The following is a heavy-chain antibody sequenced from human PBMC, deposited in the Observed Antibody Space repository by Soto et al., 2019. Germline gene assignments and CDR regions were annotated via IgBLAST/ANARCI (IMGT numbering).Heavy chain of an antibody. CDR3: ARSRNGMDV. CDR1: GYTFTSYD. D-gene: IGHD6-13*01. Sequence: ASVKVSCKASGYTFTSYDINWVRQATGQGLEWMGWMNPNSGNTGFAQKFQGRVTITTDTSTSTAYMELSSLRSEDTAVYYCARSRNGMDVWGQGTTVTVSS. CDR2: MNPNSGNT. V-gene: IGHV1-8*01. J-gene: IGHJ6*02.